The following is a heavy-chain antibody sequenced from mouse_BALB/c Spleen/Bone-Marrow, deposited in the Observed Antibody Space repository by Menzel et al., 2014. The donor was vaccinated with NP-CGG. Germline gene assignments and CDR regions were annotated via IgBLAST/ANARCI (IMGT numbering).Heavy chain of an antibody. Sequence: VQLKESGGVLVQPGGSLKLSCAASGFTFSSYDMSWVRQTPDKRLELVATINTKGGTTYYPDSVKGRFTISRDNAKSTLYLQMSSLKSADTAIYYCARNRYDWFAYWGQGTLVTVSA. V-gene: IGHV5-6-3*01. D-gene: IGHD2-14*01. CDR2: INTKGGTT. CDR3: ARNRYDWFAY. J-gene: IGHJ3*01. CDR1: GFTFSSYD.